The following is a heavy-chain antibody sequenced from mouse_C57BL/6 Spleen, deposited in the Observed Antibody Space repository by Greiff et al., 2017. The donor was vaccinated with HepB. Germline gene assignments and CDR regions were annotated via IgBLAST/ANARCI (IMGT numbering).Heavy chain of an antibody. D-gene: IGHD4-1*01. J-gene: IGHJ4*01. CDR2: ISSGGSYN. CDR1: GFTFSSYG. CDR3: AKQSWDYYAMDY. V-gene: IGHV5-6*01. Sequence: EVQRVESGGDLVKPGGSLKLSCAASGFTFSSYGMSWVRQTPDKRLEWVATISSGGSYNYYPDSVKGRFTISRDNAKNTLYLQMSSLKSEDTAMYYCAKQSWDYYAMDYWGQGTSVTVSS.